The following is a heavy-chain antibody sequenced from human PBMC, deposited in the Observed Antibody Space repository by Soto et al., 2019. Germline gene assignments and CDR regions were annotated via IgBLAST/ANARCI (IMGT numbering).Heavy chain of an antibody. D-gene: IGHD2-15*01. Sequence: QVQLVESGGGVVQPGRSLRLSCAASGFNFNNYAMHWVRQAPGKGLERVAVISHDGDNAYYAASVTGRFTISRDNYRNNLYLQMNMLRPEDSAVYFCAKEGCIGGYCYSRCGYYNAMDVWGQRTTGAVAS. CDR3: AKEGCIGGYCYSRCGYYNAMDV. J-gene: IGHJ6*02. CDR2: ISHDGDNA. V-gene: IGHV3-30*18. CDR1: GFNFNNYA.